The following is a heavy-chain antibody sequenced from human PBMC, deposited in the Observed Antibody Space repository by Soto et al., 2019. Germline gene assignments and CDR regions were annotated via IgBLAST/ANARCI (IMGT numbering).Heavy chain of an antibody. CDR1: GFTVNSDY. CDR3: ARAVSARRFDY. CDR2: IYTVGST. V-gene: IGHV3-53*01. Sequence: GSLRLSCAASGFTVNSDYMGWVRQAPGRGLEWVSLIYTVGSTYYADSVKGRFTISRDNSKNTLHLQMNSLRAEDTAVYYCARAVSARRFDYWGQGTLVTVSS. D-gene: IGHD6-6*01. J-gene: IGHJ4*02.